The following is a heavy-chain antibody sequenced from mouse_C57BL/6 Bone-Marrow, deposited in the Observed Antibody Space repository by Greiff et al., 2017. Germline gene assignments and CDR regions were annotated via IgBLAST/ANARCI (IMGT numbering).Heavy chain of an antibody. CDR2: INYDGSST. D-gene: IGHD4-1*01. CDR1: GFTFSDYY. J-gene: IGHJ2*01. V-gene: IGHV5-16*01. CDR3: ARDRGDWDEFDY. Sequence: EVQRVESEGGLVQPGSSMKLSCTASGFTFSDYYMAWVRQVPEKGLEWVANINYDGSSTYYLDSLKSRFIISRDNAKNILYLQMSSLKSEDTATYYCARDRGDWDEFDYWGQGTTLTVSS.